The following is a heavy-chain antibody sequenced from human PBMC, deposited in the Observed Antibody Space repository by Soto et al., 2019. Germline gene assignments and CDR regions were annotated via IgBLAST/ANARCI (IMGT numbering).Heavy chain of an antibody. CDR3: ARGYYYDSSGYYPTHGDYFDY. J-gene: IGHJ4*02. V-gene: IGHV4-31*03. Sequence: SETLSLTCTVSGGSISSGGYYWSWIRQHPGKGLEWIGYIYYSGSTYYNPSLKSRVTISVDTSKNQFSLKLSSVTAADTAVYYCARGYYYDSSGYYPTHGDYFDYWGQGTLVTVSS. CDR1: GGSISSGGYY. D-gene: IGHD3-22*01. CDR2: IYYSGST.